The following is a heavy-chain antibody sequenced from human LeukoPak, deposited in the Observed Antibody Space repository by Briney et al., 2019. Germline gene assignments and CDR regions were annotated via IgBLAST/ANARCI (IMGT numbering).Heavy chain of an antibody. CDR2: ISGSGGST. J-gene: IGHJ4*02. CDR3: APAPQSAHGDY. CDR1: GFTFSSYA. Sequence: GGSLRLSCAAFGFTFSSYAMSWVRQAPGKGLEWVSAISGSGGSTYYADSVKGRFTISRDNSKNTLYLQMNSLRAEDTAVYYCAPAPQSAHGDYWGQGTLVTVSS. V-gene: IGHV3-23*01.